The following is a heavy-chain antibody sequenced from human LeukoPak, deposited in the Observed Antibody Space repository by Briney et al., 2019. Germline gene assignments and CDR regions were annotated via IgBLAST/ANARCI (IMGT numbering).Heavy chain of an antibody. D-gene: IGHD4-11*01. CDR2: INHSGST. V-gene: IGHV4-34*01. Sequence: PSETLSLTCAVYGGSFSGYYWSWIRQPPGKGLEWIGEINHSGSTNYNPSLKSRVTISVDTSKNQFSLKLSSVTAADAAVYYCARGPTSTVTTSGNYFDYWGQGTLVTVSS. CDR3: ARGPTSTVTTSGNYFDY. CDR1: GGSFSGYY. J-gene: IGHJ4*02.